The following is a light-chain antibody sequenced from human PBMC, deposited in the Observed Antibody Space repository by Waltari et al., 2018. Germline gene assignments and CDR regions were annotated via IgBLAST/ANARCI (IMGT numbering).Light chain of an antibody. V-gene: IGLV2-14*03. CDR1: SSDVGGYDY. J-gene: IGLJ3*02. CDR3: FSYRRSSTWV. CDR2: DFT. Sequence: QSALTQPASVSGSPGQSITISCPGTSSDVGGYDYVSWYQQHPGNAPKLLIYDFTKRPSGISTRCADTKSANTASLTISGLQAEDEADYYCFSYRRSSTWVFGEGTKLTVL.